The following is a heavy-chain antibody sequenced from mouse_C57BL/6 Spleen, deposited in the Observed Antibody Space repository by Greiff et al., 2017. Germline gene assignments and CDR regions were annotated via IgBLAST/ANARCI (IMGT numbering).Heavy chain of an antibody. V-gene: IGHV1-64*01. J-gene: IGHJ2*01. CDR1: GYTFTSYW. CDR3: AKTEGY. Sequence: QVHVKQPGAELVKPGASVKMSCKASGYTFTSYWIAWVKQRPGQGLEWIGMIHPNSGSTNYNEKFKSKATLTVDKSSSTAYMQLSSLTSEDSAVYYCAKTEGYWGQGTTLTVSS. CDR2: IHPNSGST. D-gene: IGHD3-2*01.